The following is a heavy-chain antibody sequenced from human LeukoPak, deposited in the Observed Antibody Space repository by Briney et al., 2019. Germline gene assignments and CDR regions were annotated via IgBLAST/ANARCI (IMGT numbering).Heavy chain of an antibody. CDR3: AKGETAAGTRGYFDY. Sequence: GGSLRLSCAASGFTFSSYAMSWVRQAPGKGLEWVSAISGSGGSTYYADSVKGRFTISRDNSKSTLYLQMNSLRAEDTAVYYCAKGETAAGTRGYFDYWGQGTLATVSS. D-gene: IGHD6-13*01. CDR2: ISGSGGST. V-gene: IGHV3-23*01. CDR1: GFTFSSYA. J-gene: IGHJ4*02.